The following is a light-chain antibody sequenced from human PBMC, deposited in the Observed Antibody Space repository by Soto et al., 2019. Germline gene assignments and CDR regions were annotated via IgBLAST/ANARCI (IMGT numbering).Light chain of an antibody. CDR3: QHYNSYSEA. Sequence: DIQMTQSPSTLSGSVGARVTITCRASQTISSWLAWYQQKPGKAPKLLIYKASTLKSGVPSRFSGTGPGTEFTLTISSLQPDDFATYYCQHYNSYSEAFGQGTKVDIK. CDR1: QTISSW. CDR2: KAS. J-gene: IGKJ1*01. V-gene: IGKV1-5*03.